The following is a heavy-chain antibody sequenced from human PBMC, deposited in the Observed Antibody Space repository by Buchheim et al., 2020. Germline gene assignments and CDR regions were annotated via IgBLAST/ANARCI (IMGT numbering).Heavy chain of an antibody. CDR2: IDIGGDKT. Sequence: EVQLVESGGDLVQPGGSLRLSCAVSGFTFSRAAMTWVRQAPGKGLQWVSSIDIGGDKTYYADSVEGRFSISRDNSKSMLYLQMNSLRAEDTAVYYCAKEIRPNDYWGQGTL. V-gene: IGHV3-23*04. CDR3: AKEIRPNDY. J-gene: IGHJ4*02. CDR1: GFTFSRAA. D-gene: IGHD1-1*01.